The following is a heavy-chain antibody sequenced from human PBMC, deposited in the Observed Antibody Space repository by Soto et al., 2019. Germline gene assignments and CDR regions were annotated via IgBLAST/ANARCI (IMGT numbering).Heavy chain of an antibody. CDR2: IYYSGST. V-gene: IGHV4-31*03. Sequence: TLSLTCTVSGGSISSGGYYWSWIRQHPGKGLEWIGYIYYSGSTYYNPSLKSRVTISVDTSKNQFSLKLSSVTAADTAVYYCARSALMVYASNNWFDPWGQGTLVTVS. CDR1: GGSISSGGYY. D-gene: IGHD2-8*01. J-gene: IGHJ5*02. CDR3: ARSALMVYASNNWFDP.